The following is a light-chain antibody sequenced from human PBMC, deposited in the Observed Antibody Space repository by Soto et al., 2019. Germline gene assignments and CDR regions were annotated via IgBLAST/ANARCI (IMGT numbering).Light chain of an antibody. CDR2: DVS. V-gene: IGLV2-14*01. J-gene: IGLJ1*01. Sequence: QSVLTQPASVSGSPGQSITISCTGTSSDVGGYNYVSWYQQQPGKAPKFMIYDVSNRPSGVSNRFSGSKSGNTASLTISGLQAEDEADYYCCSYTSINLYVFGAGTKLTVL. CDR1: SSDVGGYNY. CDR3: CSYTSINLYV.